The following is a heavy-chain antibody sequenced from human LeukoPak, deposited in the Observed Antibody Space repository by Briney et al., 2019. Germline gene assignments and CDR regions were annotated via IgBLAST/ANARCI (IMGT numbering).Heavy chain of an antibody. D-gene: IGHD2-21*02. CDR2: ISYDGSKK. Sequence: PGGSLRLSCAASGFTFSSYGMHWVRQSPGKGLEWVAVISYDGSKKYYADSVKGRFTISRDNSKNTLYVQMNSLRAEDTAVYYCAKEYCSGDCSSDYFDYWGQGTLVTVSS. V-gene: IGHV3-30*18. CDR1: GFTFSSYG. J-gene: IGHJ4*02. CDR3: AKEYCSGDCSSDYFDY.